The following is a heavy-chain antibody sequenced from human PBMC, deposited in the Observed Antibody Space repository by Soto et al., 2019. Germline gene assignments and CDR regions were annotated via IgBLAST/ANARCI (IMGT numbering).Heavy chain of an antibody. CDR2: IIPIFGTA. V-gene: IGHV1-69*06. D-gene: IGHD1-26*01. CDR3: ARQYSGSYYYFDY. Sequence: WASVKVSCKASGGTFSSYAISWVRQAPGQGLEWMGGIIPIFGTANYAQKFQGRVTITADKSTSTAYMELSSLRSEDTAVYYCARQYSGSYYYFDYWGQGTLVTVSS. CDR1: GGTFSSYA. J-gene: IGHJ4*02.